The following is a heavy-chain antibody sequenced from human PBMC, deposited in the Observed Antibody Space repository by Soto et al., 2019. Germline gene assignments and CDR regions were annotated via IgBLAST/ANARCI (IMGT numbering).Heavy chain of an antibody. CDR1: GFTFSSYS. V-gene: IGHV3-21*01. Sequence: LRLSCAASGFTFSSYSMNWVRQAPGKGLEWVSSISSSSSYIYYADSVKGRFTISRDNAKNSLYLQMNSLRAEDTAVYYCAVAVAGIFDYWGQGTLVTVSS. CDR2: ISSSSSYI. J-gene: IGHJ4*02. D-gene: IGHD6-19*01. CDR3: AVAVAGIFDY.